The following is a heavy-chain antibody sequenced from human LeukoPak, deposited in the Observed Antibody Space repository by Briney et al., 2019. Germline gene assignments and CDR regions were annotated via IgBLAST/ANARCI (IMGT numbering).Heavy chain of an antibody. CDR1: GGSISSSSYY. Sequence: ASETLSLTCTVSGGSISSSSYYWGWIRQPAGKGLEWIGRSYTSGSTNYNPSLKSRVTISVDTSKNQFSLKLSSVTAADTAVYYCARSGYSHGYYTNWFDPWGQGTLVTVSS. V-gene: IGHV4-61*02. D-gene: IGHD5-18*01. CDR3: ARSGYSHGYYTNWFDP. CDR2: SYTSGST. J-gene: IGHJ5*02.